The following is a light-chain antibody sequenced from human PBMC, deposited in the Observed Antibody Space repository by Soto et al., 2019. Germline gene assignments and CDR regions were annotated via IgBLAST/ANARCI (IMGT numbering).Light chain of an antibody. Sequence: QSVLTQPPSVSGAPGQRVTISCTGSSSNIGAGYDVHWYQQLPGTAPKLLIYGNNNRPSGVPDRFSGSKSGTSASLAITGLQAEDEADYYCQSYDRSLSGRVFGTGTMLTVL. J-gene: IGLJ1*01. CDR3: QSYDRSLSGRV. CDR2: GNN. V-gene: IGLV1-40*01. CDR1: SSNIGAGYD.